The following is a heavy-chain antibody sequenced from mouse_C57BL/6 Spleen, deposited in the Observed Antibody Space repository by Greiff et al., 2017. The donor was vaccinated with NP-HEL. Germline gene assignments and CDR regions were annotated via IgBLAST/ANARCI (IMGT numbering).Heavy chain of an antibody. V-gene: IGHV1-69*01. D-gene: IGHD2-3*01. J-gene: IGHJ4*01. CDR1: GYTFTSYW. Sequence: QVQLQQPGAELVMPGASVKLSCKASGYTFTSYWMHWVKQRPGQGLEWIGEIDPSDSYTNYNQKFKGKSTLTVDKSSSTAYMQLSSLTSEDSAVYYCARSDDGYYEDYAMDYWGQGTSVTVSS. CDR3: ARSDDGYYEDYAMDY. CDR2: IDPSDSYT.